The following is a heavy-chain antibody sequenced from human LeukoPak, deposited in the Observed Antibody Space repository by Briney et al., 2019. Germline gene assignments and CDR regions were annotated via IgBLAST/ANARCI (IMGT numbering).Heavy chain of an antibody. CDR2: IYPGDSDT. CDR1: GYSFTSYW. D-gene: IGHD3-22*01. CDR3: ARLDFHYYDSSGGIDY. J-gene: IGHJ4*02. V-gene: IGHV5-51*01. Sequence: GESLKISCKGSGYSFTSYWIGWVRQMPGKGLEWMGIIYPGDSDTRYSPSFQGQVTISADKSISTAHLQWSSLQASDTAMYYCARLDFHYYDSSGGIDYWGQGTLVTVSS.